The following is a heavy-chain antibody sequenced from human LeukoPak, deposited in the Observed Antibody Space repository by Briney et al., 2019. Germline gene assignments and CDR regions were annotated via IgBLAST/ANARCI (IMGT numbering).Heavy chain of an antibody. V-gene: IGHV4-38-2*01. CDR3: ATQWGYSHGYVPY. CDR2: IYHSGSA. D-gene: IGHD5-18*01. J-gene: IGHJ4*02. CDR1: GYSINTGYD. Sequence: SETLSLTCAVSGYSINTGYDGGWSRQAPGKGGEGIATIYHSGSAYHNPSLKSRVTISVDTSKNQFSLKLSSVTAAHTAMFYCATQWGYSHGYVPYWGQGTLVTVSS.